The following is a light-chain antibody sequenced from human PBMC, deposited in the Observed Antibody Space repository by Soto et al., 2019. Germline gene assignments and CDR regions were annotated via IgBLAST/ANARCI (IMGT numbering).Light chain of an antibody. J-gene: IGKJ3*01. CDR3: HQNGRSPT. CDR2: GAV. Sequence: EIVFTQSPDALSLSPGERVRLSCRASRPVVRQYIAWYHQTPGQAPRLIIPGAVSRATGIPARFSGSDSASGTDFTLFISILDPEDCGVFYCHQNGRSPTFGPGTKV. V-gene: IGKV3-20*01. CDR1: RPVVRQY.